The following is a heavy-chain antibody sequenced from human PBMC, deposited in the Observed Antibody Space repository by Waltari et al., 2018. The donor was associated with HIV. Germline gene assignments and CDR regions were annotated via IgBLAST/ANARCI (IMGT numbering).Heavy chain of an antibody. D-gene: IGHD3-3*01. Sequence: QVYLHEEGPGLLESGKTPWLTWRVRGGCGGSYSDQWNWLCQLPRKGLEWICKVNYSGSANYNPSFISRSFISLSASKNHFYLLMTSVTAADTRVYYYAAYQRGVYDCSSGPNYNYDLNFWGQGTSVIVSS. CDR3: AAYQRGVYDCSSGPNYNYDLNF. CDR1: GGCGGSYSDQ. CDR2: VNYSGSA. V-gene: IGHV4-61*03. J-gene: IGHJ4*02.